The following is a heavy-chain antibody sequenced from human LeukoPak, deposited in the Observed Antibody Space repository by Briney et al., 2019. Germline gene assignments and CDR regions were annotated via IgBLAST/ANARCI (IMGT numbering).Heavy chain of an antibody. CDR1: GGSISSSSYY. J-gene: IGHJ3*02. Sequence: NPSETLSLTCTVSGGSISSSSYYWGWIRQPPGKGLEWIGSIYYSGSTYYNPSLKSRVTISVDTSKNQFSLKLSSVTAADTAVYYCARVKRIFGVVTPNDAFDIWGQGTMVTVSS. D-gene: IGHD3-3*01. CDR2: IYYSGST. CDR3: ARVKRIFGVVTPNDAFDI. V-gene: IGHV4-39*07.